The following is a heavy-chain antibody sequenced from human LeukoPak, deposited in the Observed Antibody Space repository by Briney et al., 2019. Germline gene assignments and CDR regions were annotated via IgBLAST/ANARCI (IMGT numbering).Heavy chain of an antibody. CDR2: IYYSGSP. J-gene: IGHJ4*02. V-gene: IGHV4-39*01. Sequence: SETLSLTCTVSGGSISSSSYYWGWGRQPPGRGGEGVGSIYYSGSPYYYPSLKSRVTISVHTSKTQSSLKLSSVPAADTPVYYCARQRGVEYYDFWSGYYYYFDYWGQGTLVTVSS. D-gene: IGHD3-3*01. CDR1: GGSISSSSYY. CDR3: ARQRGVEYYDFWSGYYYYFDY.